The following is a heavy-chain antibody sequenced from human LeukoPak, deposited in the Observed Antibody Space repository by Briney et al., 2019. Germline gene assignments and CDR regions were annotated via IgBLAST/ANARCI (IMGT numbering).Heavy chain of an antibody. V-gene: IGHV3-30*04. Sequence: GKSLRLSCAASGFTFRSYSMHWVRQAPGQGLEWVAVIWYDGSRSDYADSVKGRFTISRDNSKNTLFLQMNSLRGEDTAVYYCTRDAADYSDSSASFDYWGQGTLVTVSS. CDR2: IWYDGSRS. D-gene: IGHD3-22*01. J-gene: IGHJ4*02. CDR1: GFTFRSYS. CDR3: TRDAADYSDSSASFDY.